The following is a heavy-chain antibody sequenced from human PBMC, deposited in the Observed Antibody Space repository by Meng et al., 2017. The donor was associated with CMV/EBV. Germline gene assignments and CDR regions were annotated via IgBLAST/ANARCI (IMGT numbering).Heavy chain of an antibody. CDR2: ISAYNGNT. CDR3: ARDAVVPADAPFHY. CDR1: GYTFTSYG. D-gene: IGHD2-2*01. J-gene: IGHJ4*02. Sequence: QVQLGQAGAEGKKPGASVKVSCKASGYTFTSYGISWVRQAPGQGLEWMGWISAYNGNTNYAQKLQGRVTMTTDTSTSTAYMELRSLRSDDTAVYYCARDAVVPADAPFHYWGQGTLITVSS. V-gene: IGHV1-18*01.